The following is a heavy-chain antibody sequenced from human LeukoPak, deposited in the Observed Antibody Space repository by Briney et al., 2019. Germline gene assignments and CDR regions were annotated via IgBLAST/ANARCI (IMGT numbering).Heavy chain of an antibody. J-gene: IGHJ4*02. V-gene: IGHV1-2*02. CDR2: INPNSGGT. D-gene: IGHD6-6*01. CDR1: GYTFTGYY. Sequence: ASVKVSCKASGYTFTGYYMHWVRQAPGQGLEWMGWINPNSGGTNYAQKFQGRVTMTRGTSISTAYMELSRLRSDDTAVYYCARAQYSSSSIDYWGQGTLVTVSS. CDR3: ARAQYSSSSIDY.